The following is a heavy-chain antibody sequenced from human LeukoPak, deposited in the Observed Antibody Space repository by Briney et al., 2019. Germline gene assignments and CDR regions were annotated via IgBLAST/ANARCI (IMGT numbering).Heavy chain of an antibody. D-gene: IGHD2-15*01. CDR1: GGSFSGYY. V-gene: IGHV4-34*01. CDR2: INHSGST. Sequence: PSETLSLTCAVYGGSFSGYYWSWIRQPPGKGLEWIGEINHSGSTNYNPSLKSRVTISVDTSKNQFSLKLSSVTAADTAVYYCASGGLLLNNWFDPWGQGTLVTVSS. CDR3: ASGGLLLNNWFDP. J-gene: IGHJ5*02.